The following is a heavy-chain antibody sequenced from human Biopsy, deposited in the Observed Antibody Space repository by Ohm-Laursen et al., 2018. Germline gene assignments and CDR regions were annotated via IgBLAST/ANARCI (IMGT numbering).Heavy chain of an antibody. CDR2: IYSSGRT. J-gene: IGHJ4*02. D-gene: IGHD3-22*01. Sequence: GTLSLTCSVSGGSLNNHYWSWIRQSPGKGLEWLAYIYSSGRTNYNPSLKSRIIVSVDTSKNQLSLKVTSVTATDTAMYYCARHDRSGYWGLDYWGQGALVSVSS. V-gene: IGHV4-4*08. CDR1: GGSLNNHY. CDR3: ARHDRSGYWGLDY.